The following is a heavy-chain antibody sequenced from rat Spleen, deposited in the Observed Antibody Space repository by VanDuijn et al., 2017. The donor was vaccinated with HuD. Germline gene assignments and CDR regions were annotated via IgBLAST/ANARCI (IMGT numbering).Heavy chain of an antibody. D-gene: IGHD4-3*01. J-gene: IGHJ3*01. CDR2: ISYSGST. Sequence: EVQLQESGPGLVKPSQSLSLTCSVTGYSITSNYWGWIRKFPGNKMEWIGHISYSGSTSYNPSLKSRLSITRDTSRNQFFLQVNSVTAEDTATYYCARRGAPFDYWGQGTLVTVSS. V-gene: IGHV3-1*01. CDR3: ARRGAPFDY. CDR1: GYSITSNY.